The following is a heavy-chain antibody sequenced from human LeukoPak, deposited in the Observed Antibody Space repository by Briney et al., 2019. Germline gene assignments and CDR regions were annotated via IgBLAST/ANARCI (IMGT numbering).Heavy chain of an antibody. Sequence: PGGSLRLSCAASRFTFSNYGMHWVRQAPGKGLEWVAVIWYDGSDKYHADSVKGRFTISRDNSKNTLYLQMNSLRVEDTAVYYCARPVVLGAYLRGAYYFDSWGQGTLVTVSS. J-gene: IGHJ4*02. D-gene: IGHD3-16*01. V-gene: IGHV3-33*01. CDR3: ARPVVLGAYLRGAYYFDS. CDR1: RFTFSNYG. CDR2: IWYDGSDK.